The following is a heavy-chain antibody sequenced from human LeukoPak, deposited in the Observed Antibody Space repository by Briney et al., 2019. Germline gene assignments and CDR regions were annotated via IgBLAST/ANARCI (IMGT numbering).Heavy chain of an antibody. Sequence: SETLSLTCAVYGGSFSGFYWSWIRQPPGKGLEWIGEIKHSGSTNYNPSLKSRVTISVDTSKHRFSLKLSSVTAADTAVYFCARPITVTTAGYGYWGQGTLVTVSS. CDR3: ARPITVTTAGYGY. V-gene: IGHV4-34*01. CDR1: GGSFSGFY. J-gene: IGHJ4*02. D-gene: IGHD4-17*01. CDR2: IKHSGST.